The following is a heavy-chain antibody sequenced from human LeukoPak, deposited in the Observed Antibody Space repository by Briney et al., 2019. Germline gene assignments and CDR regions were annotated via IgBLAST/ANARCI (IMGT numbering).Heavy chain of an antibody. V-gene: IGHV3-30*03. Sequence: GGSLRLSCAASGFTFSSYGMHWVRQAPGKGLEWVAVISYDGSNKYYADSVKGRFTISRDNSKNTLYLQINSLRAEDTAVYYCARDASSSPWRARDYYYMDVWGKGTTVTVSS. CDR1: GFTFSSYG. CDR2: ISYDGSNK. CDR3: ARDASSSPWRARDYYYMDV. J-gene: IGHJ6*03. D-gene: IGHD6-6*01.